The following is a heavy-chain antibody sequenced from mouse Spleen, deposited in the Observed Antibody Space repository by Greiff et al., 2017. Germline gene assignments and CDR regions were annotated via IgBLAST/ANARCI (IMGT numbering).Heavy chain of an antibody. V-gene: IGHV1-61*01. CDR2: IYPSDSET. CDR3: ARSDDGYSAWFAY. D-gene: IGHD2-3*01. Sequence: QVQLQQSGAELVRPGSSVKLSCKASGYTFTSYWMDWVKQRPGQGLEWIGNIYPSDSETHYNQKFKDKATLTVDKSSSTAYMQLSSLTSEDSAVYYCARSDDGYSAWFAYWGQGTLVTVSA. CDR1: GYTFTSYW. J-gene: IGHJ3*01.